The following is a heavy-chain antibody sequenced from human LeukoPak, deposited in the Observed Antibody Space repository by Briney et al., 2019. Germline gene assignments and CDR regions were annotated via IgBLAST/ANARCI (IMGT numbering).Heavy chain of an antibody. CDR1: GYTLTELS. Sequence: ASVKVSCKVSGYTLTELSMHWVRQAPGKGLEWMGGFDPEDGETIYAQKFQGRVTMTEDTSTDTAYMELSSLRSEDTAVYYCATGGFIAAGDRPNYYYYKDVWGKGTTVTVSS. V-gene: IGHV1-24*01. CDR3: ATGGFIAAGDRPNYYYYKDV. D-gene: IGHD6-13*01. CDR2: FDPEDGET. J-gene: IGHJ6*03.